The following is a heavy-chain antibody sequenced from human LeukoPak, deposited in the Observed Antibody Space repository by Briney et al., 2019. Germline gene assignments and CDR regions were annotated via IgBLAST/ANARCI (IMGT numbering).Heavy chain of an antibody. Sequence: PGGSLRLSCAASGFTFSSYAMHWVRQAPGKGLEWVAVISYDGSNKYYADSVKGRFTISRDNSKNTLYLQMNSLRAEDTAVYYCARDYSGSPYYFDYWGQGTLVTVSS. J-gene: IGHJ4*02. D-gene: IGHD1-26*01. CDR3: ARDYSGSPYYFDY. V-gene: IGHV3-30-3*01. CDR1: GFTFSSYA. CDR2: ISYDGSNK.